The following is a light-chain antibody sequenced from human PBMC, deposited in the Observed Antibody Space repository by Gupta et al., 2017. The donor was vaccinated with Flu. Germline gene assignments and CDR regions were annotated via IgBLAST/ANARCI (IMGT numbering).Light chain of an antibody. CDR1: SSNVGSNP. Sequence: QSLLTQPPSASGTPGQRVTISCSGSSSNVGSNPVSWVQQLPGKAPKPLIYSYDQRSSGVPDRFSGSRSGTSASLAINGLQSEDEADYYCTAWDDSLNVWVFGGGTKLTVL. V-gene: IGLV1-44*01. J-gene: IGLJ3*02. CDR2: SYD. CDR3: TAWDDSLNVWV.